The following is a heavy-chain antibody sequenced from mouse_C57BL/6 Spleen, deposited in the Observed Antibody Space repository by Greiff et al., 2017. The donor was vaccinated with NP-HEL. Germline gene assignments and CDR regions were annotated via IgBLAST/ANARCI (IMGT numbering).Heavy chain of an antibody. CDR3: ARDSITTVVATGWYFDV. J-gene: IGHJ1*03. CDR2: ISDGGSYT. Sequence: EVQLVESGGGLVKPGGSLKLSCAASGFTFSSYAMSWVRQTPEKRLEWVATISDGGSYTYYPDNVKGRFTISRDNAKNNLYLQMSHLKSEDTAMYYCARDSITTVVATGWYFDVWGTGTTVTVSS. CDR1: GFTFSSYA. D-gene: IGHD1-1*01. V-gene: IGHV5-4*01.